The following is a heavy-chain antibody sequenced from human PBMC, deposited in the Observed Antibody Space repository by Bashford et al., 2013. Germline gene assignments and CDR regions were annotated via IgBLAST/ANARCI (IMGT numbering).Heavy chain of an antibody. D-gene: IGHD2-2*02. CDR3: ARDGYCGSTTCYRGFDY. V-gene: IGHV4-4*02. CDR1: GGSISSNW. Sequence: SETLSLTCAVSGGSISSNWWSWVRQPPGKGLEWIGEIYHSGSTKYNPSLKSRVSTSVDKSKSQFSLRLSFVSAADTAIYYCARDGYCGSTTCYRGFDYWGQGTLVTVSS. CDR2: IYHSGST. J-gene: IGHJ4*02.